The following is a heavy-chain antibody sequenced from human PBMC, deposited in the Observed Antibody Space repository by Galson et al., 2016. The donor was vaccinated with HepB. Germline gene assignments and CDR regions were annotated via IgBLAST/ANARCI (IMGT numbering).Heavy chain of an antibody. J-gene: IGHJ5*01. Sequence: SVKVSCKASGYTFTSYGIGWVRQAPGQGLEWMGWISGYNGYTDSAQKLQGRVTMTNDTSTSTACLELSIRRSDDTAVYFGARSGDGNGVESWGQGTLVTVSA. CDR1: GYTFTSYG. V-gene: IGHV1-18*04. CDR3: ARSGDGNGVES. CDR2: ISGYNGYT. D-gene: IGHD2-21*02.